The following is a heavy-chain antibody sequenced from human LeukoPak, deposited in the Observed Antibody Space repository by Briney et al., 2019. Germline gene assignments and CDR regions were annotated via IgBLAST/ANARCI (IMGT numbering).Heavy chain of an antibody. J-gene: IGHJ6*03. Sequence: SAKVSCKASGGTFSSYAISWVRQAPGQGLEWMGGIIPIFGTANYAQKFQGRVTITADKSTSTAYMELSSLRSEDTAVYYCARVHCSSTSCYTDDYYYYYMDVWGKGTTVTVSS. V-gene: IGHV1-69*06. D-gene: IGHD2-2*02. CDR2: IIPIFGTA. CDR1: GGTFSSYA. CDR3: ARVHCSSTSCYTDDYYYYYMDV.